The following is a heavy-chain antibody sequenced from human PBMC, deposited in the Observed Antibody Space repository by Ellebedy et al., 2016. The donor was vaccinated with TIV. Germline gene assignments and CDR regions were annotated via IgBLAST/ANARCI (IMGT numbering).Heavy chain of an antibody. CDR1: GYIFNSYP. CDR2: IDADNGDT. V-gene: IGHV1-3*01. Sequence: ASVKVSXKASGYIFNSYPIHWVRQAPGQRPECMGWIDADNGDTKYSQKFQGRVTLTRDTSATTSYMELRNLTSEDTAVYYCARGPHTFDVWGLGTLVTVSS. D-gene: IGHD2-21*01. CDR3: ARGPHTFDV. J-gene: IGHJ3*01.